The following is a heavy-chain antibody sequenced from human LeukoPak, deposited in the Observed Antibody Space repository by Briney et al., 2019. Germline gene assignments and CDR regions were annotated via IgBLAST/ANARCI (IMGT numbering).Heavy chain of an antibody. D-gene: IGHD1-26*01. V-gene: IGHV4-59*01. CDR1: GCTISSYY. CDR3: ARDRRHSGSYSIYDY. Sequence: ETLSLTCTVSGCTISSYYCNWMRQPAGKGLEWIGYVYYSGSTDYNPPLKSRVSIAVATSKNPFSLKLSSVTAADTAVYYCARDRRHSGSYSIYDYWGQGTLVTVSS. CDR2: VYYSGST. J-gene: IGHJ4*02.